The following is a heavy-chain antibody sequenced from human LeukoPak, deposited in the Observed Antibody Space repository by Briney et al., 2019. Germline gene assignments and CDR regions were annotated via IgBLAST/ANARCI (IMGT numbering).Heavy chain of an antibody. J-gene: IGHJ5*02. Sequence: PGGSLRLSCAASGFTFSSYAMSWVRQAPGKGLEWVSAISGSGGSTYYADSVKGRFTISGDNSKNTLYLQTNSLRAEDTAVYYCAKDGQSIAAAGNWFDPWGQGTLVTVSS. CDR2: ISGSGGST. CDR1: GFTFSSYA. V-gene: IGHV3-23*01. D-gene: IGHD6-13*01. CDR3: AKDGQSIAAAGNWFDP.